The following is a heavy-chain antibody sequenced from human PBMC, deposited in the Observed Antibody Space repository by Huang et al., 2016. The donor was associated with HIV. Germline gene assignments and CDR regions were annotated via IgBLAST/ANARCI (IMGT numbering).Heavy chain of an antibody. J-gene: IGHJ4*02. CDR3: AKEFDILTGYYPSGSDY. CDR1: KFTFSDFA. V-gene: IGHV3-30*18. Sequence: QVQLVESGGGVVQPGRSLRLSCVASKFTFSDFAMHWVRQAPGKGLEWGAVIAYDGSFKSYEDSVKGRFTISRDNSKKILYLQMNSLRPEDTAVYYCAKEFDILTGYYPSGSDYWGQGTLVTVSS. CDR2: IAYDGSFK. D-gene: IGHD3-9*01.